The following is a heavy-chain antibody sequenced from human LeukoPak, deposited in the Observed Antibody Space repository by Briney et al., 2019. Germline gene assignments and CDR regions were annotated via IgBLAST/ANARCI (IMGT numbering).Heavy chain of an antibody. J-gene: IGHJ1*01. CDR3: AKDSDSCGRWYSEHAEYFQH. CDR2: IRGSGGST. D-gene: IGHD6-25*01. Sequence: QRGGSVRLSCAASGFSLSIYAMSWARQPAGKGLEWLSAIRGSGGSTYYADSVKGRFTISRDNSKNTLYLQMNRLRAEDTAVYYCAKDSDSCGRWYSEHAEYFQHWGQGTLVTDSS. CDR1: GFSLSIYA. V-gene: IGHV3-23*01.